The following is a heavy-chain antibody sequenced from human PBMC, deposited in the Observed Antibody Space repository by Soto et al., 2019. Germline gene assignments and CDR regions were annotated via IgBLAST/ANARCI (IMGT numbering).Heavy chain of an antibody. D-gene: IGHD2-15*01. CDR3: ARGGGYCSGGSCYGEPVYYYYYYMDV. V-gene: IGHV4-34*01. CDR1: GGSFSGYY. J-gene: IGHJ6*03. Sequence: SETLSLTCAVYGGSFSGYYWSWIRQPPGKGLEWIGEINHSGSTNYNPSLKSRVTISVDTSKNQFSLKLSSVTAADTAVYYCARGGGYCSGGSCYGEPVYYYYYYMDVWGKGTTVTVSS. CDR2: INHSGST.